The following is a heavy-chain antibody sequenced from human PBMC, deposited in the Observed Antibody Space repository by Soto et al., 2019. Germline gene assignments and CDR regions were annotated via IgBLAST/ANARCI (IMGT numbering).Heavy chain of an antibody. CDR1: GGTFSSHS. CDR2: IIPIFGTE. J-gene: IGHJ6*02. CDR3: STSVYCSTTSCYYYYGLDV. V-gene: IGHV1-69*01. D-gene: IGHD2-2*01. Sequence: QVQLVQSGAEVKKPGSSVKVSCKFSGGTFSSHSINWVRQAPGQGPEWMGGIIPIFGTENYAQKFQGRVTITADESTSTAYMELSSLTSEDTALYYCSTSVYCSTTSCYYYYGLDVWGQGTTVIVSS.